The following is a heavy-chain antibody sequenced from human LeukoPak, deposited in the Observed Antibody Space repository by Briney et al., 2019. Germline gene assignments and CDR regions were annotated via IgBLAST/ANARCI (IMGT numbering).Heavy chain of an antibody. J-gene: IGHJ6*02. Sequence: PGGSLRLSCAASGFTVSSSNMNWVRQAPGKGLEWVPVIYSGDSTNYADSVKGRFTISRDNAKNSLYLQMNSLRAEDTAVYYCARVSGSNYDFWSGYYIDYYGMDVWGQGTTVTVSS. CDR3: ARVSGSNYDFWSGYYIDYYGMDV. CDR2: IYSGDST. V-gene: IGHV3-66*01. D-gene: IGHD3-3*01. CDR1: GFTVSSSN.